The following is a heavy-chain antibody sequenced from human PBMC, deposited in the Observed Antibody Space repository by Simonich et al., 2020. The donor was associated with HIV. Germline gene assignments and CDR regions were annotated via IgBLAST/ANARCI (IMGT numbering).Heavy chain of an antibody. CDR1: GGSFSSYY. V-gene: IGHV4-34*01. Sequence: QVQLQQWGAGLLKPSETLSLTCAVYGGSFSSYYWSWIRQPPGKGLEWIGEIYHSGTTNYNPPLKSRVTIAVDTSKNQFSLKLSSVTAADTAVYYCARHHELGMGWFDPWGQGTLVTVSS. D-gene: IGHD7-27*01. CDR3: ARHHELGMGWFDP. CDR2: IYHSGTT. J-gene: IGHJ5*02.